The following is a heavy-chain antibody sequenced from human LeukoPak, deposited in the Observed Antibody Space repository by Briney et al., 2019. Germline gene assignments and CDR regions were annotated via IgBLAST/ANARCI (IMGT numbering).Heavy chain of an antibody. CDR1: GFTFSSYA. J-gene: IGHJ4*02. V-gene: IGHV3-23*01. CDR2: ISGSGGST. CDR3: AKGEVVPAAIPGLDY. Sequence: PGGSLKLSCAASGFTFSSYAMSWVRQAPGKGLEWVSAISGSGGSTYYADSVKGRFTISRDNSKNTLYLQMNSLRAEDTAVYYCAKGEVVPAAIPGLDYWGQGTLVTVSS. D-gene: IGHD2-2*01.